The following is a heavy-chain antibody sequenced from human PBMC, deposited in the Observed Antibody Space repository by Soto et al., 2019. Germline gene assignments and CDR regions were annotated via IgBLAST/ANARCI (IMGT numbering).Heavy chain of an antibody. CDR3: ARDVNPVAAADNYYYYGMDV. CDR1: GYTFTGYY. CDR2: INPNSGGT. J-gene: IGHJ6*02. D-gene: IGHD6-13*01. Sequence: GASVKVSCKASGYTFTGYYMHWVRQAPGQGLEWMGWINPNSGGTNYAQRFQGWVTMTRDTSISTAYMELSRLRSDDTAVYYCARDVNPVAAADNYYYYGMDVWGQGTTVTVSS. V-gene: IGHV1-2*04.